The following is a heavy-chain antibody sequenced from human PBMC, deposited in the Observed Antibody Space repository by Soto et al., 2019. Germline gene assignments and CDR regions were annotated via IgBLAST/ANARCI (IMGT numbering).Heavy chain of an antibody. Sequence: ASMKVSCKASGYTFTSYDINWVRQATVQGLEWMGWMNPNGGNTGYAQKFQGRVTMTRKTSISTAYMGLSSLRSEDTAVYYCATRNRSQGLDAFDIWGKGTMVTVSS. CDR3: ATRNRSQGLDAFDI. J-gene: IGHJ3*02. V-gene: IGHV1-8*01. CDR1: GYTFTSYD. D-gene: IGHD6-13*01. CDR2: MNPNGGNT.